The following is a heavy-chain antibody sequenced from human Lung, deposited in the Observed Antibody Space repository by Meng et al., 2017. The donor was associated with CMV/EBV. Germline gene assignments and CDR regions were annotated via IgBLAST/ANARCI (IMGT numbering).Heavy chain of an antibody. CDR1: GFTFSSYA. Sequence: SCTASGFTFSSYAMTWVRRAPGKGLEWVSSIGGGGGGTYYAHSVKGRFTISRDNSKSTLYLQMSSLRVDDTALYYCANGIFIYPAVIFPFDYLGRGXLVTVSS. CDR3: ANGIFIYPAVIFPFDY. D-gene: IGHD2-2*01. CDR2: IGGGGGGT. J-gene: IGHJ4*01. V-gene: IGHV3-23*01.